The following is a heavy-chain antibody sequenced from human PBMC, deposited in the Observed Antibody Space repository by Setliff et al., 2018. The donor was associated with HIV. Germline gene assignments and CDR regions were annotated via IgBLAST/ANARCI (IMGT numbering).Heavy chain of an antibody. CDR3: ARALFGESYNWFDP. CDR2: INPSGGTT. J-gene: IGHJ5*02. Sequence: ASVKVSCKASGYTFTSYYMHWVRQAPGQGLEWLGIINPSGGTTNYAQKFQGRVTMTRDTSTSTLYMELSRLRSDDTAVYYCARALFGESYNWFDPWGQGTLVTVPQ. V-gene: IGHV1-46*01. CDR1: GYTFTSYY. D-gene: IGHD3-10*02.